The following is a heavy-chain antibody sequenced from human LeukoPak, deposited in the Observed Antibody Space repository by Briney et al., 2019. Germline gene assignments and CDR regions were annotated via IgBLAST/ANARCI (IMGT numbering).Heavy chain of an antibody. J-gene: IGHJ3*02. Sequence: GESLKISCKGSGYTFTSYWIGWVRQMPGRGLEWMGIIYPGDSDTRYSPSFQSQVTMSVDRSITTAYLQWSSLKASDTAIYYCARKTGGSGTYKGVFDIWGQGTMVTVSS. CDR2: IYPGDSDT. CDR3: ARKTGGSGTYKGVFDI. V-gene: IGHV5-51*01. CDR1: GYTFTSYW. D-gene: IGHD3-10*01.